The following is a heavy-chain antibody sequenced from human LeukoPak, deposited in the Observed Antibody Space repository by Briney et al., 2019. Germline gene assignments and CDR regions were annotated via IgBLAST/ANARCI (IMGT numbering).Heavy chain of an antibody. CDR1: GFTFSSYW. CDR3: ASRWVNSPHVDV. CDR2: IKQDGSEK. V-gene: IGHV3-7*01. Sequence: GGSLRLSCAASGFTFSSYWMSWVRQAPGKGLEWVANIKQDGSEKYYVDSVKGRFTISRDNAQNSLYLEMNSLRAEDTAVYYCASRWVNSPHVDVWGKGTTVTVSS. J-gene: IGHJ6*04. D-gene: IGHD3-16*01.